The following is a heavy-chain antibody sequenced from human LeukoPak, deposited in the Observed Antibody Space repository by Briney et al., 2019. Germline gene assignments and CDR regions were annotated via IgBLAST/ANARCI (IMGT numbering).Heavy chain of an antibody. J-gene: IGHJ4*02. Sequence: SETLSLTCVVSGGSIRTRSYYWGWVRQPPGKGLEWIESIFYSGDTYYNSSLKSRVTIFADTSKNQFSLKLRSVTAADTAMYFCARRLRHFDSWGQGTLVTVSS. CDR2: IFYSGDT. CDR1: GGSIRTRSYY. CDR3: ARRLRHFDS. D-gene: IGHD3-16*01. V-gene: IGHV4-39*01.